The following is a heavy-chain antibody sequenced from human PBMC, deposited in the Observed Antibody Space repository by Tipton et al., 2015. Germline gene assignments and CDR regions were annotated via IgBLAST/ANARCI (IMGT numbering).Heavy chain of an antibody. Sequence: TLSLTCSVSGGSISTRTYYWGWIRQPPGKGLEFIGTIYYSGSTYYNPSLKSRVSISVDTSKNHFSLRLSSVTAADTAVYYCARGSFDIWGQGTLVTVSS. V-gene: IGHV4-39*01. CDR2: IYYSGST. CDR1: GGSISTRTYY. J-gene: IGHJ3*02. CDR3: ARGSFDI.